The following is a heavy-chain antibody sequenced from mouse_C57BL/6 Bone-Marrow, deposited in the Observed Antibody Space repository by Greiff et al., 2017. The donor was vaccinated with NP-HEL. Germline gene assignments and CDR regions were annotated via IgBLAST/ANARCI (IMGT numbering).Heavy chain of an antibody. J-gene: IGHJ2*01. V-gene: IGHV5-17*01. D-gene: IGHD1-1*01. Sequence: EVQLVESGGGLVKPGGSLKLSCAASGFTFSDYGMHWVRQAPEKGLEWVAYISSGSSTIYYADTVKGRFTISRDNAKNTLFLQMTSLRSEDTAMYYCARWAIYYYGSSYRGNYFDYWGQGTTLTVSS. CDR1: GFTFSDYG. CDR3: ARWAIYYYGSSYRGNYFDY. CDR2: ISSGSSTI.